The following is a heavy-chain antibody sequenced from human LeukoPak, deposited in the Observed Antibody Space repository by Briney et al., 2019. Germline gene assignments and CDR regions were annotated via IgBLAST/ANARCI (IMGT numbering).Heavy chain of an antibody. V-gene: IGHV3-74*01. CDR2: VTSDGSDT. J-gene: IGHJ4*02. D-gene: IGHD2-8*02. CDR3: ATGLGHYYDY. CDR1: GIVFYNYW. Sequence: GGSLRLSCAASGIVFYNYWMHWVRQAPGKGLEWLSRVTSDGSDTVYADSVKGRFTISRDNARTTVYLQMSSLRLDDTATYYCATGLGHYYDYWGQGSLVTVSS.